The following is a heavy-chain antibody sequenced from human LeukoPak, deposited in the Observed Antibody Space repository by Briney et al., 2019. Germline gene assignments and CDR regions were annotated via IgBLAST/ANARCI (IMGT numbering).Heavy chain of an antibody. V-gene: IGHV3-23*01. J-gene: IGHJ4*02. CDR3: AKELRRGGNQPFDF. D-gene: IGHD1-14*01. CDR2: ISGSGGTT. CDR1: GFTFISYA. Sequence: GGSLRLSCAASGFTFISYAMSWVRQAPGKGLEWVSAISGSGGTTFYADSGKGRFTISRDNSKNTLYLQMNGLRAEDTAVYYCAKELRRGGNQPFDFWGQGTLVTVSS.